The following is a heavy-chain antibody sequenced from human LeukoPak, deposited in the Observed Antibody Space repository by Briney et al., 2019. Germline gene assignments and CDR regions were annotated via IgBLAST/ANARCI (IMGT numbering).Heavy chain of an antibody. CDR3: ANLNRDFDY. CDR1: GYTFSGYY. J-gene: IGHJ4*02. CDR2: INPNSGGT. V-gene: IGHV1-2*02. D-gene: IGHD2/OR15-2a*01. Sequence: GSVKVSCKASGYTFSGYYMHWVRQAPGQGLEWMGWINPNSGGTNYAKKFQGRVTLTRDTSISTAYMELSRLRSDDTAEYYCANLNRDFDYWGRGTLVTVSS.